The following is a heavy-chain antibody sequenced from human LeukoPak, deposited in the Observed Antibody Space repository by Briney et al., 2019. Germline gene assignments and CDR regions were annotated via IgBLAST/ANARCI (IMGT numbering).Heavy chain of an antibody. J-gene: IGHJ6*02. D-gene: IGHD6-19*01. CDR3: ARGTPGYSSGWYWGYYYYYGMDV. CDR1: GYSFTSNY. Sequence: ASVKVSCKASGYSFTSNYIHWVRQAPGQGLEWMGMIYTRDGSTSYAQKFQGRVTVTRNTSISTAYMELSSLRSEDTAVYYCARGTPGYSSGWYWGYYYYYGMDVWGQGTTVTVSS. CDR2: IYTRDGST. V-gene: IGHV1-46*01.